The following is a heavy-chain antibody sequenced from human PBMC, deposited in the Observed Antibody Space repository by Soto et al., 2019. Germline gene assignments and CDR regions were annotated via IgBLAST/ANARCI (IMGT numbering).Heavy chain of an antibody. Sequence: QVQLVQSGAEVRKPGSSAKVSCKAPGGTLSTYAMSWVRQAPGQGLEWMGGIVPVFATPTYAQRCQGRVTITADESTNTAYMELSSLRSEDTAVYYCARHSGPQFYYYAMDVWGQGTTVTVSS. V-gene: IGHV1-69*01. CDR3: ARHSGPQFYYYAMDV. CDR2: IVPVFATP. J-gene: IGHJ6*02. D-gene: IGHD2-8*02. CDR1: GGTLSTYA.